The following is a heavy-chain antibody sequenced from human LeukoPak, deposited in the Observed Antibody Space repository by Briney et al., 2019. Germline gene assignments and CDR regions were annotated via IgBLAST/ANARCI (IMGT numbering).Heavy chain of an antibody. D-gene: IGHD5-12*01. CDR3: VREGRVSGYDFDY. CDR2: INSDGSST. J-gene: IGHJ4*02. V-gene: IGHV3-74*01. CDR1: GFSFSSYW. Sequence: GGSLRLSCEASGFSFSSYWMHWVRQAPGKGLVWVSRINSDGSSTTYADSVKGRLTISRDNAKNTLYLQMNSLRAGDTAVYYCVREGRVSGYDFDYWGQGTLVTVSS.